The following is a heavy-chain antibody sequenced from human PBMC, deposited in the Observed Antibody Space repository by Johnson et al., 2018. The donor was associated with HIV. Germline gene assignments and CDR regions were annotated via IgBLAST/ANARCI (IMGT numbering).Heavy chain of an antibody. CDR2: IYSGGST. J-gene: IGHJ3*02. V-gene: IGHV3-53*02. CDR1: GFTVSSNY. CDR3: AREGPPRAFDI. Sequence: VQLVETGGGLIQSGGSLRLSCAASGFTVSSNYMSWVRQAPGKGLEWVSVIYSGGSTYYADSVKGRFTISRDNSKNTLYLQMNSLRAEDTAVYYCAREGPPRAFDIWGQGTMVTVSS.